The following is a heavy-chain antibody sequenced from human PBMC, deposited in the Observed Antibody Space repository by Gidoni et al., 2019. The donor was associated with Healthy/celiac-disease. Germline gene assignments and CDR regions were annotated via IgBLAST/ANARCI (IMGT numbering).Heavy chain of an antibody. Sequence: QLQLQESGPGLVKPSETLSLTCTVSGCSISSRSYYWGWIRQPPGKGLEWIGSIYYSGSTYYNPSLKSRVTISVDTSKNQFSLKLSSVTAADTAVYYCARAKTYYYDSSGYYYWFDPWGQGTLVTVSS. V-gene: IGHV4-39*01. J-gene: IGHJ5*02. D-gene: IGHD3-22*01. CDR1: GCSISSRSYY. CDR2: IYYSGST. CDR3: ARAKTYYYDSSGYYYWFDP.